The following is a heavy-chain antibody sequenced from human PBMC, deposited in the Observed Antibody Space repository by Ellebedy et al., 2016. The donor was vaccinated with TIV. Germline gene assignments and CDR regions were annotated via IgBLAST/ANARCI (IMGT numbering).Heavy chain of an antibody. CDR1: GCSISSGAFY. Sequence: MPSETLSLTCTVSGCSISSGAFYWTCIRQQPGTGLAWIGHIYYSGSTYYRPSLKSRITISLDTSKNQFSLRLSSVTAADTAVYYCARDEGGSGSLSYWGQGTLVTVSS. J-gene: IGHJ4*02. V-gene: IGHV4-31*03. D-gene: IGHD3-10*01. CDR3: ARDEGGSGSLSY. CDR2: IYYSGST.